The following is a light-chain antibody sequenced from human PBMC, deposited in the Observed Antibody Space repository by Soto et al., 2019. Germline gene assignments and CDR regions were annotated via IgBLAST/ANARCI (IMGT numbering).Light chain of an antibody. CDR2: DAS. CDR3: HKYNHAPT. CDR1: QGISNY. V-gene: IGKV1-27*01. Sequence: DIQMTQSPSSQSASVGDRVTITCRASQGISNYLAWYQQKPGKVPELLIYDASTLQSGVPSRFSGSGSGTDFSLTISSLQPEDVATYYCHKYNHAPTFGGGTKVEIK. J-gene: IGKJ4*01.